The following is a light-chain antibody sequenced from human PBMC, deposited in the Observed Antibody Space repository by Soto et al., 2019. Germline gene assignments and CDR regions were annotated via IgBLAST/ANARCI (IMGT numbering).Light chain of an antibody. J-gene: IGKJ1*01. Sequence: DIQLPKPPTTLLPSEGDRVTFTCRPVRSIGGWWAWYRQKQGKAPKPWIYKPSSLESGFPSRFCGSGSGTEFTLTISSLQPDDFATYYCQQYNSSPWTFGQGTKVEIK. CDR1: RSIGGW. CDR3: QQYNSSPWT. CDR2: KPS. V-gene: IGKV1-5*03.